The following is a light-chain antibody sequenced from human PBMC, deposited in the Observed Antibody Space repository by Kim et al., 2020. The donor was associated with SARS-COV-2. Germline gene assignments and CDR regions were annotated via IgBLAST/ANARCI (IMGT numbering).Light chain of an antibody. CDR2: DAS. J-gene: IGKJ2*01. Sequence: EIVLTQSPGTLSLSPGERATLSCRASQSVSSSYLAWYQQKPGQAPRLLIYDASSRATGIPDRFSGSGSGTDFTLTISRLEPEDFAVYYCQQYGSSPMYTLGQGTKLEI. CDR1: QSVSSSY. V-gene: IGKV3-20*01. CDR3: QQYGSSPMYT.